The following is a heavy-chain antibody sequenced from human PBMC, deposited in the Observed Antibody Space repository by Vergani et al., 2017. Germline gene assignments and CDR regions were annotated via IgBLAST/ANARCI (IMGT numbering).Heavy chain of an antibody. Sequence: VQLVESGGGVVQPGRSLRLSCVASGFTFEDYAMHWVRQVPGKGLEWVSGISWNSAIIGYADSVKGRFTISRDNAKNSLYLQMNSLRAEDMALYYCVKDLGITTAALAYWGQGTLVTVSS. J-gene: IGHJ4*02. CDR1: GFTFEDYA. D-gene: IGHD6-13*01. CDR3: VKDLGITTAALAY. V-gene: IGHV3-9*03. CDR2: ISWNSAII.